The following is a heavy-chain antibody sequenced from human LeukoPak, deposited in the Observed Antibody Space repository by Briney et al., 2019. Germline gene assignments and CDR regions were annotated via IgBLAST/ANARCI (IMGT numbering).Heavy chain of an antibody. V-gene: IGHV3-53*01. J-gene: IGHJ4*02. D-gene: IGHD6-19*01. CDR2: IYTGGTT. Sequence: GGSLRLSCAVSGFTVYTNSMSWVRQVPGKGLEWVSVIYTGGTTHYADSVKGRFTISRDNSKNTLYLEMNSLRAEDAAVYFCARSPAFYDGAVVKYYFDYWGQGTLVTVSS. CDR3: ARSPAFYDGAVVKYYFDY. CDR1: GFTVYTNS.